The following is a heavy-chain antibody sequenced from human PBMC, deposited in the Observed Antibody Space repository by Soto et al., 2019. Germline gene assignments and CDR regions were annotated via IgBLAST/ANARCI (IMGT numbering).Heavy chain of an antibody. CDR3: ARLHCASPNCVPLDP. CDR1: GGSISNYY. D-gene: IGHD2-2*01. CDR2: IYYSGAS. V-gene: IGHV4-59*04. J-gene: IGHJ5*02. Sequence: SETLSLTCTVSGGSISNYYWTWIRQPPGKGLEWIGYIYYSGASSYNPSLESRVTMSVDTSKKQLSLRLRSVTAADTAVYYCARLHCASPNCVPLDPWGQGTLVTVSS.